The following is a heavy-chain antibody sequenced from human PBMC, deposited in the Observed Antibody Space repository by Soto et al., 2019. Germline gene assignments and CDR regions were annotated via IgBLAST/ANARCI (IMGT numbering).Heavy chain of an antibody. D-gene: IGHD3-3*01. V-gene: IGHV3-23*01. J-gene: IGHJ4*02. CDR3: AKDQLPDYDFWSGYYTPYYFDY. CDR1: GFTFSSYA. Sequence: EVQLLESGGGLVQPGGSLRLSCAASGFTFSSYAMSWVRQAPGKGLEWVSAISGSGGSTYYADSVKGRFTISRDNSKNTLYLQMTSLRADDTAVYYCAKDQLPDYDFWSGYYTPYYFDYWGQGTLVTVSS. CDR2: ISGSGGST.